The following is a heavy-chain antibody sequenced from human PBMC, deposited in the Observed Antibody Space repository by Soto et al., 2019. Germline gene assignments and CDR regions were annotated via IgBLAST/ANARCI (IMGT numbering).Heavy chain of an antibody. CDR3: ACVYDFWSSYYFRPLFAP. V-gene: IGHV4-59*01. D-gene: IGHD3-3*01. J-gene: IGHJ5*02. CDR2: IYYSGST. Sequence: PRKGLEWIGYIYYSGSTNYSPSLKSRVTISVDTSKNQCSLKLSSVTAADTAVYYCACVYDFWSSYYFRPLFAPWGQGS.